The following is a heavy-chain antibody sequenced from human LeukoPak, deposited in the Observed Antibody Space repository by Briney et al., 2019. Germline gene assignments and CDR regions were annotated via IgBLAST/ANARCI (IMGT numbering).Heavy chain of an antibody. CDR3: AKDTMVRGATYDY. CDR1: GFTFRTYA. CDR2: IGPSGRST. V-gene: IGHV3-23*01. Sequence: GGSLRLSCAASGFTFRTYAMTWVRQAPGKGLEWVSAIGPSGRSTYYADSVRGRFTISRDNSKNTLYLQMNSLRAEDTAIYYCAKDTMVRGATYDYWGQGTLVTVSS. J-gene: IGHJ4*02. D-gene: IGHD3-10*01.